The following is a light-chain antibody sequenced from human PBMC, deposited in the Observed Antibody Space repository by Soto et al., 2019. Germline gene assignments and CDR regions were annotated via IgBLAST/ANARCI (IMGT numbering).Light chain of an antibody. J-gene: IGKJ1*01. V-gene: IGKV3-20*01. Sequence: EIVLTQSPGTLSLSPGERATLSCRASQSVSSSYLAWYQQKPGQAPRLLIYGASSRATGIPDRFSGSGSGTDCTLTISRLEPEDVAVYYCQQYSSSTRTFGEGTKVEIK. CDR2: GAS. CDR3: QQYSSSTRT. CDR1: QSVSSSY.